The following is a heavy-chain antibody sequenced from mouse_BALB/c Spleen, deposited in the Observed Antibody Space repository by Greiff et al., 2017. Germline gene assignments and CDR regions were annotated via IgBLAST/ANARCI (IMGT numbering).Heavy chain of an antibody. CDR1: GFNIKDTY. Sequence: EVKLMESGAELVKPGASVKLSCTASGFNIKDTYMHWVKQRPEQGLEWIGRIDPANGNTKYDPKFQGKATITADTSSNTAYLQLSSLTSEDTAVYYCAMAWFAYWGQGTLVTVSA. V-gene: IGHV14-3*02. J-gene: IGHJ3*01. CDR2: IDPANGNT. CDR3: AMAWFAY.